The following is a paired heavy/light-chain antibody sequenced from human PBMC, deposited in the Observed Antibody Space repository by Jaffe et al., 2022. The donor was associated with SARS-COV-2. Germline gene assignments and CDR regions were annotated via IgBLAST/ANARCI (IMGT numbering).Heavy chain of an antibody. V-gene: IGHV4-59*01. D-gene: IGHD3-10*01. J-gene: IGHJ4*02. CDR2: IYSSGST. CDR3: ASGPTTLKYYFDS. Sequence: QVQLQESGPGLVKPSETLSLTCTVSTDSISNYYWSWIRQPPGQGLECIGYIYSSGSTNFNPSLAGRVTMAVDTSKNQFSLRLTSVTAADTAIYYCASGPTTLKYYFDSWGQGILVTVSS. CDR1: TDSISNYY.
Light chain of an antibody. CDR3: QSTDTSGTYEV. V-gene: IGLV3-25*03. CDR1: ALPKRY. Sequence: SYELTQPPSVSVSPGQTARITCSGDALPKRYAYWYQQKPGQAPILVIYKDNERPSGIPERFSGSSSGTTVTLTITGVQAEDEADYYCQSTDTSGTYEVFGGGTKLTVL. J-gene: IGLJ3*02. CDR2: KDN.